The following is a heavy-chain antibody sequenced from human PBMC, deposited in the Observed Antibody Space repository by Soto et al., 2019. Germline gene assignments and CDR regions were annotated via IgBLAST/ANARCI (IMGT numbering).Heavy chain of an antibody. CDR3: ARIEGITIFGLVGAGRGSYGMDV. J-gene: IGHJ6*02. D-gene: IGHD3-3*01. V-gene: IGHV1-18*04. CDR1: GYTFTSYC. CDR2: ISAYNGNT. Sequence: QVQLVQSGAAVKKPGASVKVSCKASGYTFTSYCISWVRQAPGQGLEWMGWISAYNGNTNYAQKLQGRVTMTTDTSTSTAYVELRSLLSVDTAVYDCARIEGITIFGLVGAGRGSYGMDVWGQGTTVTVSS.